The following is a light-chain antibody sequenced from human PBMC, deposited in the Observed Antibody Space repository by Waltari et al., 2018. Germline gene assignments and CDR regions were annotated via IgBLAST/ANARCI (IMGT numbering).Light chain of an antibody. J-gene: IGLJ2*01. CDR1: TSDIGYNKF. V-gene: IGLV2-14*01. CDR3: SSYTSSRTLI. CDR2: EVT. Sequence: QSALTQSASVSGSPGQSIAISCTGTTSDIGYNKFVSWYQQNPGKAPKLFIFEVTGRPSGVSERFSGSKAGNTASLTISGLQAEDEADYYCSSYTSSRTLIFGGGTKVTV.